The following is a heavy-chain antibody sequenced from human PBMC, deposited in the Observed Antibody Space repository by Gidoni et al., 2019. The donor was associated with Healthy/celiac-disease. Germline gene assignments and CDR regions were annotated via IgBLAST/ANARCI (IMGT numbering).Heavy chain of an antibody. CDR3: TKDASPPGYYYDSSGYYFDY. J-gene: IGHJ4*02. D-gene: IGHD3-22*01. CDR2: ISYDGSNK. CDR1: GFTFSSYG. Sequence: QVQLVESGGGVVQPGRSLRLSCAASGFTFSSYGMHWVRQAPGKGLEWVAVISYDGSNKYYADSVKGRFTISRDNSKNTLYLQMNSLRAEDTAVYYCTKDASPPGYYYDSSGYYFDYWGQGTLVTVSS. V-gene: IGHV3-30*18.